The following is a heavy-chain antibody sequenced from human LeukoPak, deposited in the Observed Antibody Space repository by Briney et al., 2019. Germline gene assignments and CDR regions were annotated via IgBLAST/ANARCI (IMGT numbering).Heavy chain of an antibody. CDR1: GYTFTGYY. D-gene: IGHD3-16*01. CDR2: INPNSGGT. Sequence: GASVKASCKASGYTFTGYYMHWVRQAPGQGLEWMGWINPNSGGTNYAQKFQGRVTMTRDTSISTAYMELSRLRAEDTAVYYCAKDQRLGELQYTNPPFDYWGQGTLVTVSS. J-gene: IGHJ4*02. V-gene: IGHV1-2*02. CDR3: AKDQRLGELQYTNPPFDY.